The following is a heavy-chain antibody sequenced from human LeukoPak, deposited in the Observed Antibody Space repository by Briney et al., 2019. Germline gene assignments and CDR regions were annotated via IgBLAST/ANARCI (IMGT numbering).Heavy chain of an antibody. D-gene: IGHD6-25*01. Sequence: PSETLSLTCAVYGGSFSGYYWSWIRQPPGKGLEWIGEINHSGSTNYNPSLKSRVIISVDTSKNQFSLKLSSVTAADTAVYYCARGRRSKRLDYWGQGTLVTVSS. J-gene: IGHJ4*02. CDR1: GGSFSGYY. V-gene: IGHV4-34*01. CDR2: INHSGST. CDR3: ARGRRSKRLDY.